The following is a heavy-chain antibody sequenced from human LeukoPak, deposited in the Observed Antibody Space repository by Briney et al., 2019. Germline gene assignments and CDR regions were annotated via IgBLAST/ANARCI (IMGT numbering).Heavy chain of an antibody. V-gene: IGHV3-7*01. Sequence: GGSLRLSCAASGFTFSTYWMSWVRQTPGKGLEWVANKNHHGGEKYYVDSVEDRFTISRDNARNSLFLQMTSLTAEDTAVYFCARLPLATARYYFDYWGQGTLVTVSS. J-gene: IGHJ4*02. CDR3: ARLPLATARYYFDY. CDR1: GFTFSTYW. CDR2: KNHHGGEK. D-gene: IGHD4-17*01.